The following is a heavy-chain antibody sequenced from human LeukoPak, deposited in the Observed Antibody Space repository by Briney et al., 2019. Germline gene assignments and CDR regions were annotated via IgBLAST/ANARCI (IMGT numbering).Heavy chain of an antibody. V-gene: IGHV1-69*01. CDR2: IIPIFGTA. J-gene: IGHJ4*02. CDR1: GGTFSSYA. D-gene: IGHD1/OR15-1a*01. CDR3: ARPPGDGNNFDY. Sequence: SVKVSCKASGGTFSSYAISWVRQAPGQGLEWMGGIIPIFGTANYAQKFQGRVTITADESTSTAYMELSSLRSEDTAVYYCARPPGDGNNFDYWGQGTLVTVSS.